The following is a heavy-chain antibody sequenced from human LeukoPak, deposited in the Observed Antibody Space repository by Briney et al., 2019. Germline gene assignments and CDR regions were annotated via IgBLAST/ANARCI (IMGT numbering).Heavy chain of an antibody. CDR2: INHSGST. CDR3: ARGGSSSWYGY. D-gene: IGHD6-13*01. J-gene: IGHJ4*02. V-gene: IGHV4-34*01. CDR1: GGSISNYY. Sequence: PSETLSLTCNVSGGSISNYYWNWIRQPPGKGLEWIGEINHSGSTNYNPSLKSRVTISVDTSKNQFSLKLSSVTAADTAVYYCARGGSSSWYGYWGQGTLVTVSS.